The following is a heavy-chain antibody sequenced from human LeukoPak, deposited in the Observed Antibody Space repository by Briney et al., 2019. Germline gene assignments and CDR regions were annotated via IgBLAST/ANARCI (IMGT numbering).Heavy chain of an antibody. J-gene: IGHJ6*02. Sequence: GASVKVSCKASGYTFTSYDFNWVRQATGQGLEWMGWMNPNSGNTGYAQKFQGRVTMTRNTSISTAYMELSSLRSEDTAVYYCARGHRRIAVAGTRKYYYYGMDVWGQGTTVTVSS. D-gene: IGHD6-19*01. CDR3: ARGHRRIAVAGTRKYYYYGMDV. CDR2: MNPNSGNT. CDR1: GYTFTSYD. V-gene: IGHV1-8*01.